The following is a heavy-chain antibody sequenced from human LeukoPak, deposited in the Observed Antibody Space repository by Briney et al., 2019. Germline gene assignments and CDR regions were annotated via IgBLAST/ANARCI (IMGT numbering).Heavy chain of an antibody. CDR2: ISGSGGNI. Sequence: GRSLRLSCAASGFTFSSYGMHWVRQAPGKGLEWVSGISGSGGNIYYADSVKGRFTITRDNSKNMLYLQMNNLRAEDTAVYYCAKRSDYYGSGSYYWYFDLWGRGILVTVSS. CDR1: GFTFSSYG. V-gene: IGHV3-23*01. D-gene: IGHD3-10*01. J-gene: IGHJ2*01. CDR3: AKRSDYYGSGSYYWYFDL.